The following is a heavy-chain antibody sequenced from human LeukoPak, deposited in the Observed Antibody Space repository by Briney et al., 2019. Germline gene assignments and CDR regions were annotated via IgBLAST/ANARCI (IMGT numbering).Heavy chain of an antibody. CDR3: AKDGFRYCSSTSCPLGRWYYYYMDV. CDR2: IWYDGSNK. Sequence: GRSLRLSCAASGFTFSSYGMHWVRQAPGKGLEWVAVIWYDGSNKYYADSVKGRFTISRDNSKNTLYLQMNSLRAEDTAVYYCAKDGFRYCSSTSCPLGRWYYYYMDVWGKGTTVTVSS. J-gene: IGHJ6*03. D-gene: IGHD2-2*01. CDR1: GFTFSSYG. V-gene: IGHV3-33*06.